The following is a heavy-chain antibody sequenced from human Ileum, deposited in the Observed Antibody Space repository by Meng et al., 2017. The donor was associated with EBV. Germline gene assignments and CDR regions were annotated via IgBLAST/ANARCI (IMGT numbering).Heavy chain of an antibody. CDR3: ARNSESGSYIDY. Sequence: QVQLQGSGPGLVKPSDTLSLTCAVSGYSISTTNWWGWIRQPAGKGLEWIGHIYYSGTTYNNPSLKSRVTMSIDPSKNQFSLKLSSVTAVDTAVYYCARNSESGSYIDYWGLGTLVTVSS. CDR1: GYSISTTNW. V-gene: IGHV4-28*01. CDR2: IYYSGTT. D-gene: IGHD1-26*01. J-gene: IGHJ4*02.